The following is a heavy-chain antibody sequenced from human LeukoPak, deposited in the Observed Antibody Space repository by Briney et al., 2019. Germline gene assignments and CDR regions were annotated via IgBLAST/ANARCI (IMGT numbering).Heavy chain of an antibody. V-gene: IGHV4-34*01. CDR1: GGSFSGYY. CDR3: ARKAIAARVFDP. J-gene: IGHJ5*02. Sequence: EPSETLSLTCAVYGGSFSGYYWSWIRQPPGKGLEWIGEINHIGSTNYNPSLKSRVTISVDTSKNQFSLKLSSVTAADTAVYYCARKAIAARVFDPWGQGTLVTVSS. CDR2: INHIGST. D-gene: IGHD6-6*01.